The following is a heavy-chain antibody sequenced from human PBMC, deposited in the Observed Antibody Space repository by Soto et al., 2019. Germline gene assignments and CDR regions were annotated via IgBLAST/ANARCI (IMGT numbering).Heavy chain of an antibody. CDR3: ARVSRVVYYGMDV. D-gene: IGHD2-15*01. J-gene: IGHJ6*02. CDR2: INPNSGTT. V-gene: IGHV1-2*04. CDR1: GYTFTDYY. Sequence: QVQLVQSGAEVKKPGASVKVSCKASGYTFTDYYMHWVRQAPGQRLEWMGWINPNSGTTNYAQKFQGWVTMTRDTSITTAYIEVSRLRAADTAVYYCARVSRVVYYGMDVWGQGTTVTVSS.